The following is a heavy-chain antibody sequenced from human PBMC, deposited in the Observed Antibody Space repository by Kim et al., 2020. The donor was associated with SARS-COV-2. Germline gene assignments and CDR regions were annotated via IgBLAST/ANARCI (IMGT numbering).Heavy chain of an antibody. CDR3: ASTRGRGYGAFDI. J-gene: IGHJ3*02. D-gene: IGHD5-18*01. CDR2: IYSGGST. CDR1: GFTVSSNY. Sequence: GGSLRLSCAASGFTVSSNYMSWVRQAPGKGLEWVSVIYSGGSTYYADSVKGRFTISRDNSKNTLYLQMNSLRAEDTAVYYCASTRGRGYGAFDIWGQGTMVTVSS. V-gene: IGHV3-53*01.